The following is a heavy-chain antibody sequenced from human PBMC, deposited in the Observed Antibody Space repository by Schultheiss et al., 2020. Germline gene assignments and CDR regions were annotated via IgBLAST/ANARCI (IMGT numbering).Heavy chain of an antibody. CDR2: IYHSGST. CDR1: GYSISSGYY. D-gene: IGHD2-15*01. J-gene: IGHJ4*02. V-gene: IGHV4-38-2*01. Sequence: SETLALTCAVSGYSISSGYYWGWIRQPPGKGLEWIGSIYHSGSTYYNPSLKSRVTISVDTSKNQFSLKLSSVTAADTAVYYCARRACIGGNCNFDYWGQGTLVTVPS. CDR3: ARRACIGGNCNFDY.